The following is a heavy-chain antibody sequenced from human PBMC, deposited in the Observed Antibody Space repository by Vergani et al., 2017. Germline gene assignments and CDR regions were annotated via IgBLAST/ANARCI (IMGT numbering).Heavy chain of an antibody. CDR2: ISAYNGNT. V-gene: IGHV1-18*01. J-gene: IGHJ4*02. CDR3: ARDPGYDYVWGSYQGYFDY. D-gene: IGHD3-16*01. Sequence: QVQLVQSGAEVKKPGSSVKVSCKASGYTFTSYGISWVRQAPGQGLEWMGWISAYNGNTNYAQKLQGRVTMTTDTSTSTAYMELRSLRSDDTAVYYCARDPGYDYVWGSYQGYFDYWGQGTLVTVSS. CDR1: GYTFTSYG.